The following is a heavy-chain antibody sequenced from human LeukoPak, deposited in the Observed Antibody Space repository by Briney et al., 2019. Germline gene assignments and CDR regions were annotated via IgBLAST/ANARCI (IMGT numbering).Heavy chain of an antibody. Sequence: SETLSLTCAVSGYSISSGYYWGWIRQPPGKGLEWIGSIYHSGSTYYNPSLKSRVTISVDTSKKQFSLKLSSVTAADTAVYYCAKSGHSYYYTPGDFSWGQGTLVTVSS. CDR2: IYHSGST. J-gene: IGHJ5*02. CDR1: GYSISSGYY. CDR3: AKSGHSYYYTPGDFS. D-gene: IGHD3-22*01. V-gene: IGHV4-38-2*01.